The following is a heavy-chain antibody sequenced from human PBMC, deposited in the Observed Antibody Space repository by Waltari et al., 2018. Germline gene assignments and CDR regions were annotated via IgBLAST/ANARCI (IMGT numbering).Heavy chain of an antibody. V-gene: IGHV3-30*02. D-gene: IGHD3-10*01. CDR3: AKDVEGYYGSGSYFDY. Sequence: QVQLVESGGGVVQPGGSLRLSCAASGFTFSSYGMHWVRQAPGKWLEWVAFIRYDGSNKYYADSVKGRFTISRDNSKNTLYLQMNSLRAEDTAVYYCAKDVEGYYGSGSYFDYWGQGTLVTVSS. CDR2: IRYDGSNK. CDR1: GFTFSSYG. J-gene: IGHJ4*02.